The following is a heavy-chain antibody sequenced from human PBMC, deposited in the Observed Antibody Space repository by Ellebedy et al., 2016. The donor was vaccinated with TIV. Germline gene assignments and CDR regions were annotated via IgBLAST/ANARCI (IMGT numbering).Heavy chain of an antibody. CDR2: IYLTGST. J-gene: IGHJ4*02. V-gene: IGHV4-4*02. CDR3: ARAIIAPRPYYFDS. D-gene: IGHD6-6*01. CDR1: GASITVDHW. Sequence: SETLSLXXSVSGASITVDHWLSWVRQPPGKGLEWIGEIYLTGSTNYNPSLKSRVTMSIDKSKTQFSLKLTSVTAADTAVYFCARAIIAPRPYYFDSWGQGALVTVSS.